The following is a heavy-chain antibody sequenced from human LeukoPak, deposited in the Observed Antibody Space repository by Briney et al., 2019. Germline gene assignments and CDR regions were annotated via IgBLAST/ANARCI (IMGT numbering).Heavy chain of an antibody. Sequence: EASVKVSCKASGSTFTSYGISWVRQAPGQGLEWMGWISAYNGNTNYAQKLQGRVTMTTDTSTSTAYMELRSLRSDDTAVYYCARAWEVPAAPTHDYWGQGTLVTVSS. J-gene: IGHJ4*02. CDR1: GSTFTSYG. CDR3: ARAWEVPAAPTHDY. V-gene: IGHV1-18*01. CDR2: ISAYNGNT. D-gene: IGHD2-2*01.